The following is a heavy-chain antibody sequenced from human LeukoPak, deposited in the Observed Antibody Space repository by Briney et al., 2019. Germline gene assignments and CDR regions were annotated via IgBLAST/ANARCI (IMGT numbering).Heavy chain of an antibody. CDR1: GFTFSSYA. J-gene: IGHJ4*02. CDR2: INGNDDTT. D-gene: IGHD4-11*01. CDR3: AKGARFYSNYVNY. V-gene: IGHV3-23*01. Sequence: PGGSLRLSCAASGFTFSSYAMSWVRQAPGKGLEWVSCINGNDDTTYYAESVRGRFAISRDNSKNILYLQMNSLRAEETATYYCAKGARFYSNYVNYWGQGTLVTVSS.